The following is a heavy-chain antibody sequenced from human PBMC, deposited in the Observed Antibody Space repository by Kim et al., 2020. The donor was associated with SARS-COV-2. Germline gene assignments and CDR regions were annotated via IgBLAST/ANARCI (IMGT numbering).Heavy chain of an antibody. CDR2: ISAYNGNT. D-gene: IGHD6-13*01. Sequence: ASVKVSCKASGYTFTSYGISWVRQAPGQGLEWMGWISAYNGNTNYAQKLQGRVTMTTDTSTSTAYMELRSLRSDDTAVYYCAREGSGSSWSLYYYYGMDVWGQGTTVTVSS. CDR1: GYTFTSYG. V-gene: IGHV1-18*04. J-gene: IGHJ6*02. CDR3: AREGSGSSWSLYYYYGMDV.